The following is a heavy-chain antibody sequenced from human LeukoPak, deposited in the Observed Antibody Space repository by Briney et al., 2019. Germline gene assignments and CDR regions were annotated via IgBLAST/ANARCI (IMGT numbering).Heavy chain of an antibody. CDR3: AGGDSGSWLYYFDY. J-gene: IGHJ4*02. D-gene: IGHD6-13*01. Sequence: GGSLRLSCAASGFTFSSYWMSWVRQAPGKGLEWVANIKQDGSEKYYVDSVKGRFTISRDNAKNSLCLQMNSLRAEDTAVYYCAGGDSGSWLYYFDYGGKETLAPVSS. CDR2: IKQDGSEK. V-gene: IGHV3-7*04. CDR1: GFTFSSYW.